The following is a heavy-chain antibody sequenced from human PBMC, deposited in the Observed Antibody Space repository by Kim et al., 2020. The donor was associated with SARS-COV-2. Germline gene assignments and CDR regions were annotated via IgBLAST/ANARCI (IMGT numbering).Heavy chain of an antibody. D-gene: IGHD6-13*01. CDR3: ARGFIAAAGLTPWFDP. CDR1: GGSISSYY. V-gene: IGHV4-59*13. J-gene: IGHJ5*02. CDR2: IYYSGST. Sequence: SETLSLTCTVSGGSISSYYWSWIRQPPGKGLEWIGYIYYSGSTNYNPSLKSRVTISVDTSKNQFSLKLSSVTAADTAVYYCARGFIAAAGLTPWFDPWGQGTLVTVSS.